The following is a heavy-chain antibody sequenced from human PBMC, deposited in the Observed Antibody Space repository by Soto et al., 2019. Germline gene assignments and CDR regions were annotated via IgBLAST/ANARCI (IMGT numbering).Heavy chain of an antibody. CDR1: GFTFSSYW. D-gene: IGHD6-13*01. CDR3: ARDLGSSWRSYYYYYGMDV. CDR2: INSDGSST. Sequence: GGSLRLSCAASGFTFSSYWMHWVRQAPGKGLVWVSRINSDGSSTSYADSVKGRFTISRDNAKNTLYLQMNSLRAEDTAVYYCARDLGSSWRSYYYYYGMDVWGQGTTVTVSS. V-gene: IGHV3-74*01. J-gene: IGHJ6*02.